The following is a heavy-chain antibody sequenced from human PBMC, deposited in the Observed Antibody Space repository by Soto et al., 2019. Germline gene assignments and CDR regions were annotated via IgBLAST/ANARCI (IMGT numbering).Heavy chain of an antibody. CDR1: GCSFTHVG. Sequence: ASVNVPGKDSGCSFTHVGMSWVGQAPGQGLEWVGWINTFHGNTDYAQKILGRVTLTTDTSSSADYMSMRSLRSDDPAVYYCARHPARTSCSTIDVWG. J-gene: IGHJ6*03. V-gene: IGHV1-18*01. CDR2: INTFHGNT. CDR3: ARHPARTSCSTIDV. D-gene: IGHD6-13*01.